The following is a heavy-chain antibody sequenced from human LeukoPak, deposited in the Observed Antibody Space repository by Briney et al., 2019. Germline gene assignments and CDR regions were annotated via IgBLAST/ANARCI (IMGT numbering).Heavy chain of an antibody. J-gene: IGHJ6*02. CDR2: IYHSGST. CDR3: ARGYYGSGVGVYGMDV. V-gene: IGHV4-30-2*01. D-gene: IGHD3-10*01. CDR1: GGSISSGGYY. Sequence: PSQTLSLTFTVSGGSISSGGYYWSWIRQPPGKGLEWIGYIYHSGSTYYNPSLKSRVTISVDRSKNQFSLKLSSVTAADTAVYYCARGYYGSGVGVYGMDVWGQGTTVTVSS.